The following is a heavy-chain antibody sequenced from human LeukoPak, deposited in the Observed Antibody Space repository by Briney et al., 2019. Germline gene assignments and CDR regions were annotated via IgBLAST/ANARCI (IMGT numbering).Heavy chain of an antibody. V-gene: IGHV4-34*01. J-gene: IGHJ4*02. D-gene: IGHD5-24*01. CDR3: ARRGVERWLRKSFDY. CDR1: GGSFRGYY. CDR2: INHSGST. Sequence: PSETLSLTCAVYGGSFRGYYWSWIRQPPGKGLEWIGEINHSGSTNYNPSLKSRVTISVDTSKNQFSLKLSSVTAADTAVYYCARRGVERWLRKSFDYWGQGTLVTVSS.